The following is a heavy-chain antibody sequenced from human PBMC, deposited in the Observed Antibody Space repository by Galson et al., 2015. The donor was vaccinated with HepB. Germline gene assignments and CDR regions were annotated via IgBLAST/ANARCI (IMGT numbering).Heavy chain of an antibody. J-gene: IGHJ4*02. CDR3: ARPGTTGTTFGY. CDR2: TYPGGQFNT. V-gene: IGHV5-51*03. Sequence: QSGAEVKKPGESLKISCKGSGYSFTTYWIGWVRQMPGKGLEWMGITYPGGQFNTIYSPSFQGQVTISADKSISTAYLQWSSLKASDTAMYYCARPGTTGTTFGYWGQGTLVTVSS. CDR1: GYSFTTYW. D-gene: IGHD1-1*01.